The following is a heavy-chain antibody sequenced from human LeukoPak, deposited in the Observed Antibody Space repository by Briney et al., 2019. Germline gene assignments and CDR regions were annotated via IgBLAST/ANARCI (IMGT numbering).Heavy chain of an antibody. J-gene: IGHJ4*02. Sequence: GGSLRLSCEASGFTFNKYAMGWVRQAPGKGLEWVSAMSASIGSTYYADSVKGRFTISRDNSKNTQYLQMHNLRAEDTAIYYCAKVKINDSSGSYSHCFDNWGQGTLVTVSS. V-gene: IGHV3-23*01. D-gene: IGHD3-22*01. CDR3: AKVKINDSSGSYSHCFDN. CDR1: GFTFNKYA. CDR2: MSASIGST.